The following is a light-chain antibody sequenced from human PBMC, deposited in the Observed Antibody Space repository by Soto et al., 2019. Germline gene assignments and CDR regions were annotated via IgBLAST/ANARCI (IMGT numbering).Light chain of an antibody. Sequence: EIVLTQSPATLSFSPGERATLSCRASQSIGSSLAWYQQKPGRAPRLVIYDASTRATGIPARFSGSGSGTDFTLTISSLEPEDFAVYYCQQRGNWPLTFGGGTKVEVK. CDR3: QQRGNWPLT. J-gene: IGKJ4*01. CDR2: DAS. CDR1: QSIGSS. V-gene: IGKV3-11*01.